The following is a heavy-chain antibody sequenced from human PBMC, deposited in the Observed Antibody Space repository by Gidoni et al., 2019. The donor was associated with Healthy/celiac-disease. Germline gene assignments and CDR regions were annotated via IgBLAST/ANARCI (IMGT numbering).Heavy chain of an antibody. CDR3: ARVDCSGGSCYLHYGMDV. D-gene: IGHD2-15*01. CDR2: SYHSGST. V-gene: IGHV4-4*02. Sequence: QVPLQESGPGLLQPSGTLSLTCAVSVGSISSSTGWSWVRQPPGQGLDWLGDSYHSGSTNYNPSLNSRVTISVDKSKNQFSLKLSSVTAAETAVYYCARVDCSGGSCYLHYGMDVWGQGTTVTVSS. CDR1: VGSISSSTG. J-gene: IGHJ6*02.